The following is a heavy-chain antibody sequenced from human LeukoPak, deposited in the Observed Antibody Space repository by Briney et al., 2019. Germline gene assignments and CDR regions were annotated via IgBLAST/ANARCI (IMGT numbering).Heavy chain of an antibody. J-gene: IGHJ3*02. CDR2: IRQDGSEK. Sequence: GGSLRLSCAASGFTFSSYWMSWVRQAPGKGVEWVANIRQDGSEKYYVDSVKGRFTISRDNAKNSLYLQMNSLRAEDTAVYYCARVQGCSGGSCYRGAFDIWGQGTMVTVSS. D-gene: IGHD2-15*01. CDR3: ARVQGCSGGSCYRGAFDI. CDR1: GFTFSSYW. V-gene: IGHV3-7*01.